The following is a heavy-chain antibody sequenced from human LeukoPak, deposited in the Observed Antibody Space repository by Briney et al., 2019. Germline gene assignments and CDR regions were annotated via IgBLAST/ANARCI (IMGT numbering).Heavy chain of an antibody. J-gene: IGHJ6*02. CDR1: GFTFSSYA. Sequence: GSLGLSCAASGFTFSSYAMSWVRQAPGKGLEWVSAISGSGGSTYYADSVRGRFTISRDSSKNTVYLQMNSLRAEDTAVYYCAKEDGYSIFYAMDVWGQGTTVTVSS. D-gene: IGHD5-24*01. CDR2: ISGSGGST. CDR3: AKEDGYSIFYAMDV. V-gene: IGHV3-23*01.